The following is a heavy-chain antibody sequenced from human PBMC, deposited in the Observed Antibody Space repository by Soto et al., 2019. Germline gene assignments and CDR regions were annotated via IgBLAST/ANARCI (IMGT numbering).Heavy chain of an antibody. CDR2: IYYSGST. CDR1: GGSISSYY. D-gene: IGHD4-17*01. V-gene: IGHV4-59*01. CDR3: ARGGYDYGDYWYFDL. J-gene: IGHJ2*01. Sequence: QVQLQESGPGLVKPSETLSLTCTVSGGSISSYYWSWIRQPPGKGLEWIGYIYYSGSTNYNASLKSRVTRSVDTSTKQFSLKLSSVTAADTAVYYCARGGYDYGDYWYFDLWGRGNLVTVSS.